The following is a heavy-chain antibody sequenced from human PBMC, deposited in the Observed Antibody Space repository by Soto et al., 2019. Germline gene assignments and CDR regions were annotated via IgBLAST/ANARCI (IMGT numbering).Heavy chain of an antibody. CDR3: AKVGGSSSWYRFYFDY. CDR1: GFTFSSYA. CDR2: ISYDGSTI. V-gene: IGHV3-30*18. D-gene: IGHD6-13*01. J-gene: IGHJ4*02. Sequence: QVQLVESGGGVVQPGRSLRLSCAASGFTFSSYAMHWVRQAPGKGLEWVAVISYDGSTIYYADSVKGRFTISRDNSKNTLHLEMPSLRAEDTAVYYCAKVGGSSSWYRFYFDYWGQGTLVTVSS.